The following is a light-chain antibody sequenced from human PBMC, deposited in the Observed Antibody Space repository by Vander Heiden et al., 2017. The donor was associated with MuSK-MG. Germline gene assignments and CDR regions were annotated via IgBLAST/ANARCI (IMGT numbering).Light chain of an antibody. J-gene: IGKJ1*01. CDR3: QQSDSTPLT. V-gene: IGKV1-39*01. CDR2: AAS. CDR1: QSINSY. Sequence: DIQMTQSPSSLSVSVGDRVSLICRAPQSINSYLTWYQQKPWKAPKLLIYAASSRQSGVPSRFSGSGSGTDFTLTISRLHPEDFAIYYCQQSDSTPLTFGSGTKVEIK.